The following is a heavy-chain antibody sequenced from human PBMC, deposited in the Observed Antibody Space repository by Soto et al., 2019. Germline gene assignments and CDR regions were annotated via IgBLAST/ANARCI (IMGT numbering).Heavy chain of an antibody. CDR1: GDTFNFYT. J-gene: IGHJ4*02. D-gene: IGHD3-10*01. V-gene: IGHV1-69*02. CDR2: FNPILSFS. Sequence: QVQLVQSGAEVKKPGSSVKVSCKASGDTFNFYTINWVRQAPGLGLEWMGRFNPILSFSNSALKFQGRVTLTADKSTSTAYMVLRSLRSEDTAIYYCATSFGSGSRAFAYWGQGALVSASS. CDR3: ATSFGSGSRAFAY.